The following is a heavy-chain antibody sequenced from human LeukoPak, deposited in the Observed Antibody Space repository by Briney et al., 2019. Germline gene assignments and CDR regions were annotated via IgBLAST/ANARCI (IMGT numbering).Heavy chain of an antibody. CDR3: ARDRAAGTGYDAFDI. Sequence: ASVKVSCKASGYTFTGYYMHWVRQAPGQGLEWMGWINPNSGGTNYAQKFQGWVTMTRDTSISTAYMELSRLRSDDTAVYYCARDRAAGTGYDAFDIWGQGTMVTVSS. CDR2: INPNSGGT. V-gene: IGHV1-2*04. J-gene: IGHJ3*02. CDR1: GYTFTGYY. D-gene: IGHD6-13*01.